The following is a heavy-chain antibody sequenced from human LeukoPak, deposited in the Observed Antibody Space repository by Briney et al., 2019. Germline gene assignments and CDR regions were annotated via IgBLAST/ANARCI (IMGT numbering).Heavy chain of an antibody. V-gene: IGHV4-59*12. D-gene: IGHD1-14*01. CDR1: GGSISSYY. CDR3: AREGGHLNPPG. J-gene: IGHJ4*02. CDR2: IYYSGST. Sequence: SETPSLTCTVSGGSISSYYWSWIRQPPGKGLEWIGYIYYSGSTNYNPSLKSRVTISVDTSKNQFSLKLSSVTAADTAVYYCAREGGHLNPPGWGQGTLVTVSS.